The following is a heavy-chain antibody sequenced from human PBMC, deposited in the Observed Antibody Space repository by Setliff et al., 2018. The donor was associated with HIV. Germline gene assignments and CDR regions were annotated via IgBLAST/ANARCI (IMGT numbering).Heavy chain of an antibody. CDR1: GFTFSNYW. J-gene: IGHJ4*02. Sequence: LSCAASGFTFSNYWMHWVRQAPGKGLVWVSRINSDGSSTYYADSVKGRFSISRDNADNSLYLQMNSLRGEDTAIYYCALLWPFDYWGQGALVTVSS. CDR3: ALLWPFDY. CDR2: INSDGSST. D-gene: IGHD3-10*01. V-gene: IGHV3-74*01.